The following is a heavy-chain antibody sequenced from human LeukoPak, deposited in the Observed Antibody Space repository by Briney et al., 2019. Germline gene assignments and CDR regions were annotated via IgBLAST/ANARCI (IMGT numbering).Heavy chain of an antibody. D-gene: IGHD5-12*01. CDR1: GYSFTTYW. J-gene: IGHJ4*02. CDR3: ASQRGYSGYDWDY. V-gene: IGHV5-51*01. CDR2: IYPGDSDT. Sequence: GESLKISCKGSGYSFTTYWIGWVRQMPGKGLEWMGIIYPGDSDTRYSPSFQGQVTISADKSISTAYLQWSSLKASDTAMYYCASQRGYSGYDWDYWGQGTLVTVSS.